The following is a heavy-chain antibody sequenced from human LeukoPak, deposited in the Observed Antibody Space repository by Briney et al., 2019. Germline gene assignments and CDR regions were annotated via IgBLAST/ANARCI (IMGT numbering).Heavy chain of an antibody. V-gene: IGHV1-8*02. CDR3: ARGPPWDYDYVWGILNWFDP. CDR2: INPNSGNT. Sequence: GASVKVSCKASGYTFTGYYMHWVRQAPGQGLEWMGWINPNSGNTGYAQKFQGRVTMTRNTSISTAYMELSSLRSEDTAVYYCARGPPWDYDYVWGILNWFDPWGQGTLVTVSS. J-gene: IGHJ5*02. CDR1: GYTFTGYY. D-gene: IGHD3-16*01.